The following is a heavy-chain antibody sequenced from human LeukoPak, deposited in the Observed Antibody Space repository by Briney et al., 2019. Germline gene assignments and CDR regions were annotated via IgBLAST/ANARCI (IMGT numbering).Heavy chain of an antibody. Sequence: ASVKVSCKASGYTFTSYDINWVRQATGQGLEWMGWMNPNSGNTGYAQKFQGRVTMTRSTSISTAYMELSSLRSEDTAVYYCARASARITIFGVVYYYYGMDVWGQGTTVTVSS. V-gene: IGHV1-8*01. J-gene: IGHJ6*02. CDR3: ARASARITIFGVVYYYYGMDV. CDR1: GYTFTSYD. D-gene: IGHD3-3*01. CDR2: MNPNSGNT.